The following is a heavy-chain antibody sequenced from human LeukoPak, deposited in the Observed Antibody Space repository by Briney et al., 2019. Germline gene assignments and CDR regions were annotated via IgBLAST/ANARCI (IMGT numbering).Heavy chain of an antibody. V-gene: IGHV4-39*01. CDR1: GGSISSSSYY. CDR3: ARRQGLGVYGDYVPVYFDY. J-gene: IGHJ4*02. D-gene: IGHD4-17*01. CDR2: IYYSGST. Sequence: PSETLSLTCTVSGGSISSSSYYWGWIRQPPGKGLEWIGSIYYSGSTYYNPSLKSRVTISVDTSKNQFSLKLSSVTAADTAVYYCARRQGLGVYGDYVPVYFDYWGQGTLVTVSS.